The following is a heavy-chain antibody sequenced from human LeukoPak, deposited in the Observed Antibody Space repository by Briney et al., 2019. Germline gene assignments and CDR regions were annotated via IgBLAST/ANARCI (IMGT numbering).Heavy chain of an antibody. CDR3: AREGDMERLGAFDI. CDR2: INSDGSST. J-gene: IGHJ3*02. Sequence: PGGSLRLSCAASGFTFSSYWMHWVRQAPGKGLVWVSRINSDGSSTSYADSVKGRFTISRDNAMNTLYLQMNSLRAEDTAVYYCAREGDMERLGAFDIWGQGTMVTVSS. D-gene: IGHD1-1*01. V-gene: IGHV3-74*01. CDR1: GFTFSSYW.